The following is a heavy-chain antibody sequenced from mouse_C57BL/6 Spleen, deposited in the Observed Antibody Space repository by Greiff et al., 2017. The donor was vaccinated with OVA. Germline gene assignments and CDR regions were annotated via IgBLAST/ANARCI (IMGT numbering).Heavy chain of an antibody. Sequence: EVMLVESEGGLVQPGSSMKLSCTASGFTFSDYYMAWVRQVPEKGLEWVANINYDGSSTYYLDSLQSRFIISRDNAKNILYLQISSLKSEDAATYYCARDGDNDGSFDYWGKGTTLTVSS. CDR1: GFTFSDYY. CDR3: ARDGDNDGSFDY. CDR2: INYDGSST. D-gene: IGHD2-3*01. V-gene: IGHV5-16*01. J-gene: IGHJ2*01.